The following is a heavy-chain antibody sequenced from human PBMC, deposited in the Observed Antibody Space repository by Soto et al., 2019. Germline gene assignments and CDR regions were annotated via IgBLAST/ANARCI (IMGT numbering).Heavy chain of an antibody. V-gene: IGHV5-51*01. Sequence: EGQLVQSGAEVKKPGESLKISCQGSGYTFTTSWIGWVRQMPGKGLEWMGIIYPGDSHTTYSPSFQGQVTISADKSISTAYLQWSSLRASDTAMYYCTRRITLAPYYFDYWGQGTLVTVSS. J-gene: IGHJ4*02. CDR3: TRRITLAPYYFDY. D-gene: IGHD1-1*01. CDR1: GYTFTTSW. CDR2: IYPGDSHT.